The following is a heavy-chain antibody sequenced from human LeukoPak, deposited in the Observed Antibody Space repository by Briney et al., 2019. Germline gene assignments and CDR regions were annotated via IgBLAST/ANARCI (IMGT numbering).Heavy chain of an antibody. J-gene: IGHJ4*02. CDR3: ARVPTSSTGFDY. CDR1: GGSISSYY. Sequence: SETLSLTCTVSGGSISSYYWSWIRQPPGKGLEWIWYIYYSGSTNYNPSLKSRVTISVDTSKNQFSLKLSSVTAADTAVYYCARVPTSSTGFDYWGQGTLVTVSS. V-gene: IGHV4-59*01. CDR2: IYYSGST. D-gene: IGHD2-2*01.